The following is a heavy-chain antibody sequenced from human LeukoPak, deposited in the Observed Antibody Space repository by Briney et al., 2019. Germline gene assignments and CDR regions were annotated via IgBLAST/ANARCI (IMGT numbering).Heavy chain of an antibody. J-gene: IGHJ4*02. D-gene: IGHD6-13*01. V-gene: IGHV4-4*07. Sequence: SETLSLTCTVSGGSISSYYWSWIRQPAGKGLEWIGRIYTSGSTNYNPSLKRRVTMSVDTSKNHFSLKLSSVTAADTAVYYCARVVLIAAAGTGYYFDYWGQGTLVTVSS. CDR3: ARVVLIAAAGTGYYFDY. CDR1: GGSISSYY. CDR2: IYTSGST.